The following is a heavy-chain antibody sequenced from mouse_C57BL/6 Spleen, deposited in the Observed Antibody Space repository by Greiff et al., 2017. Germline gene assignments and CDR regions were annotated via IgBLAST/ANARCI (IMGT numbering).Heavy chain of an antibody. V-gene: IGHV1-55*01. J-gene: IGHJ3*01. Sequence: QVQLQQPGAELVKPGASVKMSCKASGYTFTSYWITWVKPRPGQGLEWIGDIFPGSGSTNYNEKFKSKATLTVDTSSSTAYMQLSSLTSEDSAVYYCANDGDYGWDVLAYWGQGTLVTVSA. D-gene: IGHD2-3*01. CDR1: GYTFTSYW. CDR2: IFPGSGST. CDR3: ANDGDYGWDVLAY.